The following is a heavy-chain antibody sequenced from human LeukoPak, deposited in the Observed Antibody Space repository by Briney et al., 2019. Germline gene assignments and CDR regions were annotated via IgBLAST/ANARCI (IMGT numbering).Heavy chain of an antibody. CDR2: ISYSGST. CDR3: AIPPKYYDSRGFDI. CDR1: GDSVSSGSYY. J-gene: IGHJ3*02. D-gene: IGHD3-22*01. V-gene: IGHV4-31*03. Sequence: SQTLSLTCSVSGDSVSSGSYYWTWIRQHPGKGLEWIGHISYSGSTYYNPSLKSRVNISVHTSKNQISLQLSSVTAADTAVYYCAIPPKYYDSRGFDIWGQGTLVTVSS.